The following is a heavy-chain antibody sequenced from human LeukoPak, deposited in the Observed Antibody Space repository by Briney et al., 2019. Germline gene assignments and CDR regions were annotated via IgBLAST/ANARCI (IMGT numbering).Heavy chain of an antibody. Sequence: GGSLRLSCAASGFTFSSYAVSWVRQAPGKGLEWVSAISGSGGSTYYADSVKGRFTISRDNSKNTLYLQMNSLRAEDTAVYYCAKVRGSRITIFGVVIFASGGMDVWGQGTTVTVSS. J-gene: IGHJ6*02. V-gene: IGHV3-23*01. CDR1: GFTFSSYA. D-gene: IGHD3-3*01. CDR3: AKVRGSRITIFGVVIFASGGMDV. CDR2: ISGSGGST.